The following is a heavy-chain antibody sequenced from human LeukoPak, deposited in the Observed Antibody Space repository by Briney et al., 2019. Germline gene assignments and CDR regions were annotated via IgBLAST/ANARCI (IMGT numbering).Heavy chain of an antibody. Sequence: GGSLRLSCAASGFTLTNAWMSWVRQAPGKGLEWVARIKTKTAGGTIDYAAPAKGRFTISRDDSKNTVYLQMNSLKTEDTAVYYCTTSYYDSSGYRAWGQGTLVTVSS. V-gene: IGHV3-15*01. CDR3: TTSYYDSSGYRA. D-gene: IGHD3-22*01. CDR1: GFTLTNAW. CDR2: IKTKTAGGTI. J-gene: IGHJ4*02.